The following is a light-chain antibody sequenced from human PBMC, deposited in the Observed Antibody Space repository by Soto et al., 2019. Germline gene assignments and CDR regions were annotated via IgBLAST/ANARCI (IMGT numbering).Light chain of an antibody. CDR2: DPS. CDR3: QQYENLPT. Sequence: DIQMTQSPSTLSASVGDRVTITCQASQNINNYLNWYQQKPGRAPKLLIYDPSKLEAGVPSRFRGSGSGTDFIFTISRLQHEDIATYYFQQYENLPTFGQGTRLEIK. J-gene: IGKJ5*01. CDR1: QNINNY. V-gene: IGKV1-33*01.